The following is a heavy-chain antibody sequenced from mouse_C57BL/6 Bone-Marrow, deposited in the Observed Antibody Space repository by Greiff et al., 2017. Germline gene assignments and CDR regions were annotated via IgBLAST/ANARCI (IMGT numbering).Heavy chain of an antibody. D-gene: IGHD1-1*01. CDR2: IDPSDSYT. V-gene: IGHV1-69*01. CDR1: GYTFTSYW. Sequence: VKLQQPGAELVMPGASVKLSCKASGYTFTSYWMHWVKQRPGQGLEWIGEIDPSDSYTNYNQKFKGKSTLTVDKSSSTAYMQLSSLTSEDSAVYYCARGPSNFPYWDYWGQGTTLTVSS. CDR3: ARGPSNFPYWDY. J-gene: IGHJ2*01.